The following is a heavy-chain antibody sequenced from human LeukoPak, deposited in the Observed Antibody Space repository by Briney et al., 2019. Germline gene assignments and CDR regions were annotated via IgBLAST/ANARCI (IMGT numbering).Heavy chain of an antibody. CDR3: ARDAYSSSHLDY. CDR2: ISYTGST. D-gene: IGHD6-19*01. CDR1: DGSISSYY. V-gene: IGHV4-59*01. J-gene: IGHJ4*02. Sequence: PSETLSLTCSVSDGSISSYYWSWIRQPPGKGLEWIGYISYTGSTSYNPSLKSRVTVSVDTSKNQFSLKLSSVTAADTAVYYCARDAYSSSHLDYWGQGTLVTVSS.